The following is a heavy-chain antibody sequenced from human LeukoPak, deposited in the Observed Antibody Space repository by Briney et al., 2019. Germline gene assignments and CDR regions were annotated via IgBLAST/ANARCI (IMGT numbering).Heavy chain of an antibody. D-gene: IGHD3-10*01. J-gene: IGHJ4*02. CDR3: ARQEEYYGSQSYLDY. CDR1: GGSISSSSYY. V-gene: IGHV4-39*01. CDR2: IYYSGST. Sequence: SETLSLTCTVSGGSISSSSYYWGWIRQPPGKGLEWIGSIYYSGSTYYNPSLKSRVTISVDTSKNQFSLKLNSVTAADTAVYYCARQEEYYGSQSYLDYWGQGTLVTVSS.